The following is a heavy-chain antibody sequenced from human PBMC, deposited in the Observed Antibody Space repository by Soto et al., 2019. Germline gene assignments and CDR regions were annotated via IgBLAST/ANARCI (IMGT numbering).Heavy chain of an antibody. Sequence: QVQLVQSGAEVKKPGSSVKVSCKASGGTFSSYAISWVRQAPGQGLEWMGGFIPIFGTANYAQKFQGRVTITADETTSTAYMELSSLRSEDTAVYYCAREEPVVAAAIGHPDAFDIWCQGTMVTVSS. D-gene: IGHD2-2*02. V-gene: IGHV1-69*01. CDR1: GGTFSSYA. J-gene: IGHJ3*02. CDR2: FIPIFGTA. CDR3: AREEPVVAAAIGHPDAFDI.